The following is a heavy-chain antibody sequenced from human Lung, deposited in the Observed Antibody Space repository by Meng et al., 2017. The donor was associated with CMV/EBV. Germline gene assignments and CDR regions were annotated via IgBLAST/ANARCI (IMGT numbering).Heavy chain of an antibody. CDR1: GFTFNSYA. D-gene: IGHD5-18*01. Sequence: ESLKISCTASGFTFNSYAMTWVRQAPGKGLEWVSLISDSGDSPYYADSVKGRFIISRDNSKNMVYLQMKSLRADDTAIYYCAKTLNGYGGEDSWGQGTLVTVSS. J-gene: IGHJ4*02. CDR3: AKTLNGYGGEDS. V-gene: IGHV3-23*01. CDR2: ISDSGDSP.